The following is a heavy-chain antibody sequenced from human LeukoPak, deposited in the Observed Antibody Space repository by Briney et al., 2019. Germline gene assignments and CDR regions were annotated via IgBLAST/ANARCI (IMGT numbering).Heavy chain of an antibody. J-gene: IGHJ5*02. V-gene: IGHV4-34*01. Sequence: SETLSLTCAVYGGSFSGYYWSWIRQPPGKGLEWIGEINQSGSTKYNPSFESRVTISVDTSKNQLSLKLSSVTAADTAVYYCARGLGSGSYFAWFDPWGQGDLVTVSS. CDR2: INQSGST. CDR3: ARGLGSGSYFAWFDP. D-gene: IGHD3-10*01. CDR1: GGSFSGYY.